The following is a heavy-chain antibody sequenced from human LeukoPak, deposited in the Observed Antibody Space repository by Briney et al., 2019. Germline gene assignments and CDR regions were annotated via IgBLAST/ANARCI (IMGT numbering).Heavy chain of an antibody. Sequence: PSETLSLTSAVSGTSFSSYYWSWIRQPPGKGLEWIGEVNHSGYTNDNPSLKSRVTISVDTSKNQFSLRLRSVTAADTAVYFCARMTRGHDFWGQGTLVTVSS. CDR3: ARMTRGHDF. J-gene: IGHJ4*02. CDR1: GTSFSSYY. V-gene: IGHV4-34*01. CDR2: VNHSGYT. D-gene: IGHD4-11*01.